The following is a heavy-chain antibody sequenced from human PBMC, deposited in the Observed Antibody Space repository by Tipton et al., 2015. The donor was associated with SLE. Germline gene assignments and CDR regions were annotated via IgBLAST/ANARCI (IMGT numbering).Heavy chain of an antibody. V-gene: IGHV4-34*01. CDR2: INHSGGT. CDR1: GGSFSGNY. J-gene: IGHJ3*02. Sequence: TLSLTCAVSGGSFSGNYLNWIRQSPGKGLEWIGEINHSGGTNYNPSLKSRVTISVDTSKNQFSLKLSSVTAADTAVYYCARRGGIGAFDIWGQGTMVTVSS. D-gene: IGHD6-13*01. CDR3: ARRGGIGAFDI.